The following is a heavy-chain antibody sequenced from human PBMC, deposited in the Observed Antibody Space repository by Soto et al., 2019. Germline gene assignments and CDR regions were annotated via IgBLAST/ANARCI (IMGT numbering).Heavy chain of an antibody. Sequence: PSETLSLTCAVSGYSISSGYYWGWIRQPPGKGLEWIGSIYHSGSTYYNPSLKSRVTISVDTSKNQFSLKLSSVTAADTAVYYCARDKAAAIRSVFDYWGQGTLVTVSS. D-gene: IGHD6-13*01. J-gene: IGHJ4*02. CDR3: ARDKAAAIRSVFDY. V-gene: IGHV4-38-2*02. CDR1: GYSISSGYY. CDR2: IYHSGST.